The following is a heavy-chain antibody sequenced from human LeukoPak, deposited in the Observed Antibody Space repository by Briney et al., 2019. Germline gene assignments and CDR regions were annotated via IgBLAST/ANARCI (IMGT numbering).Heavy chain of an antibody. CDR1: GGSISSYY. D-gene: IGHD6-13*01. CDR2: IYYSGST. V-gene: IGHV4-59*08. CDR3: AREYSSSWYGPEVFDP. Sequence: SETLSLTCTVSGGSISSYYWSWIRQPPGKGLVWIGYIYYSGSTNYNPSLKSRVTISVDTSKNQFSLKLSSVTAADTAVYYCAREYSSSWYGPEVFDPWGQGTLVTVSS. J-gene: IGHJ5*02.